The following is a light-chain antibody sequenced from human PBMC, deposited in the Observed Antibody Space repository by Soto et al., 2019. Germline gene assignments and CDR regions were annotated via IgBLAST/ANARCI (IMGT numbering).Light chain of an antibody. CDR3: MQSIQLPPT. CDR1: QSLLHITGETF. J-gene: IGKJ5*01. V-gene: IGKV2D-29*02. CDR2: EVS. Sequence: DVVMTQTPLSLSVAPGQPASISCKSSQSLLHITGETFLFWYLQKPGQSPQLLIYEVSTRVSGVPDRFSGSGSGTDFTLEISRVETGDVGIYYCMQSIQLPPTFGQGTRLGIE.